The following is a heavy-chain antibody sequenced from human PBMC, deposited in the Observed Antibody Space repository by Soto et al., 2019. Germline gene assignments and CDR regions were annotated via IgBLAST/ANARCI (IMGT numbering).Heavy chain of an antibody. CDR1: GGSISSYY. CDR2: IYYSGST. CDR3: ARDLGDFWSGYPYGMDV. Sequence: SETLSLTCTVSGGSISSYYWSWIRQPPGKGLEWIGYIYYSGSTNYNPSLKSRVTISVDTSKNQFSLKLSSVTAADTAVYYCARDLGDFWSGYPYGMDVWGQGTTVTVS. V-gene: IGHV4-59*01. J-gene: IGHJ6*02. D-gene: IGHD3-3*01.